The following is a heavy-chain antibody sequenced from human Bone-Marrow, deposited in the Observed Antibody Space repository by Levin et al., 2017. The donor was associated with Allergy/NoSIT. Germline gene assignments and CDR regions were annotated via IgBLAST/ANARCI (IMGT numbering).Heavy chain of an antibody. J-gene: IGHJ4*02. V-gene: IGHV3-23*01. CDR3: AKGMEVWDIIGVGPPFDY. D-gene: IGHD3-22*01. Sequence: GGSLRLSCTASGFTFSTYAMSWVRQAPGKGLEWVSSISGGGGRTDYADSVKGRFTISRDNSKNTLYLQINSLRVEDTAVYYCAKGMEVWDIIGVGPPFDYWGQGTLVTVSS. CDR2: ISGGGGRT. CDR1: GFTFSTYA.